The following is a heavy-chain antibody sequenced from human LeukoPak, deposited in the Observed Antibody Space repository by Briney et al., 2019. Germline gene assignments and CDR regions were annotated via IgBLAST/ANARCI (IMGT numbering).Heavy chain of an antibody. D-gene: IGHD3-10*01. Sequence: PSETLSLTCAVSGYSISSGYYWGWIRQPPGKGLEWSGSIYHSGSTYYNPSLKSRVTISVERSKNQFSLKLSPVTAADTAVYYCARDGPRVRGKLRWFDPWGQGTLVTVSS. V-gene: IGHV4-38-2*02. CDR3: ARDGPRVRGKLRWFDP. CDR2: IYHSGST. J-gene: IGHJ5*02. CDR1: GYSISSGYY.